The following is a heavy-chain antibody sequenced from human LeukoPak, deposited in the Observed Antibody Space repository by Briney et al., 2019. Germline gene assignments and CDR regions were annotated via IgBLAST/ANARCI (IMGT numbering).Heavy chain of an antibody. CDR1: GYTFTNYG. CDR2: ISTYNGNT. D-gene: IGHD4-11*01. CDR3: ARDKAVTTELTQYFQH. Sequence: ASVKVSCKASGYTFTNYGINWVRQAPGQGLEWMGWISTYNGNTNYAQKLQVRVTMTTDTSTSTAYMELRSLTSDDTAVYYCARDKAVTTELTQYFQHWGQGTLVTVSS. J-gene: IGHJ1*01. V-gene: IGHV1-18*01.